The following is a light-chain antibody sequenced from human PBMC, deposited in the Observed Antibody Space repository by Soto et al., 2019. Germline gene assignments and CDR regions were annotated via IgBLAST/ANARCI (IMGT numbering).Light chain of an antibody. Sequence: QSALTQPASVSGSPGQSITISCTGTSSDVGGYKYVSWYQQHPGKAPKLMIYDVSNRPSGVSHRFSGSKSSDTASLTISGLQAEDEADYYCSSATTSTTRVFGTGTKLTVL. CDR2: DVS. J-gene: IGLJ1*01. CDR3: SSATTSTTRV. V-gene: IGLV2-14*01. CDR1: SSDVGGYKY.